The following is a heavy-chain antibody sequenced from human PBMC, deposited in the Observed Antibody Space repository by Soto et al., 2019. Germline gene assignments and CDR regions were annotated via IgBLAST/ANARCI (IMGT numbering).Heavy chain of an antibody. CDR1: EFTFSSYA. D-gene: IGHD6-19*01. Sequence: EVQLLESGGGLVQPGGSLRLSCAASEFTFSSYAMSWVRQAPGKGLEWVSAISGSGGSTYYADSVKGRFTISRDNSKNALYLQMNSLRAEDTAVYYCARSLGIAVAGGYWFDPWGQGTLFTVSS. CDR3: ARSLGIAVAGGYWFDP. CDR2: ISGSGGST. J-gene: IGHJ5*02. V-gene: IGHV3-23*01.